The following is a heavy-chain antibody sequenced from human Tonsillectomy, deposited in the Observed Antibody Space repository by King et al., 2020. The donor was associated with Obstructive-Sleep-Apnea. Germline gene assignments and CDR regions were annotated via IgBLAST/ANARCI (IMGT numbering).Heavy chain of an antibody. CDR2: IRWNSGSI. CDR3: AKFSVAGNFDY. D-gene: IGHD6-19*01. V-gene: IGHV3-9*01. J-gene: IGHJ4*02. Sequence: VQLVESGGGLVQPGRSLRLSCAASGFTFDDYAMHWVRQAPGKGLEWVSGIRWNSGSIGYADSVKGRFTISRDNAKNSLNLQMNSLRAEDTALYYCAKFSVAGNFDYWGQGTLVTVSS. CDR1: GFTFDDYA.